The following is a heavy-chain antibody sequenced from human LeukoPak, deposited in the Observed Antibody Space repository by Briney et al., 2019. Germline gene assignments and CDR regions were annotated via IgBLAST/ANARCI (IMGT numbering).Heavy chain of an antibody. CDR3: ARGTFPRYIVVVPAAGGAFDY. CDR2: IYSGGST. J-gene: IGHJ4*02. D-gene: IGHD2-2*01. CDR1: GFTVSSNY. V-gene: IGHV3-53*01. Sequence: GGSLRLSCAASGFTVSSNYMSWVRQAPGKGLEWVSVIYSGGSTYYADSVKGRFTISRDNSKNTLYLQMNSLRAEDTAVYYCARGTFPRYIVVVPAAGGAFDYWGQGTLVTVSS.